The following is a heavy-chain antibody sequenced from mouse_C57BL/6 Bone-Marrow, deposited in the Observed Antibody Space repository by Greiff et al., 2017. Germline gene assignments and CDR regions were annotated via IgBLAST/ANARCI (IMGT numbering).Heavy chain of an antibody. CDR3: ARVITTVVARYFGV. Sequence: QVQLQQPGAELVKPGASVKLSCKASGYTFTSYWMQWVKQRPGQGLEWIGEIDPSDSYTNYNQKFKGKATLTVDTSSSTAYMQLSSLTSEDSAVYYCARVITTVVARYFGVWGTGSTVTVSS. V-gene: IGHV1-50*01. CDR2: IDPSDSYT. J-gene: IGHJ1*03. CDR1: GYTFTSYW. D-gene: IGHD1-1*01.